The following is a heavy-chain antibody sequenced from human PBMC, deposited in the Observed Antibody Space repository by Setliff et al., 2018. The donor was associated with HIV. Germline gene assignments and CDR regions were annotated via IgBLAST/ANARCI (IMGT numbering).Heavy chain of an antibody. CDR1: GYSXXNXG. Sequence: AXVKVXXXASGYSXXNXGIXLVRQAPGQGPEWMGWISAYTGHTDYAPRLLGRVTMTTDTSTSTAHMELRSLTSDYTAVYYCARARLQGIVTAVGPRDNCLDPWGQGTRVTV. J-gene: IGHJ5*02. CDR3: ARARLQGIVTAVGPRDNCLDP. CDR2: ISAYTGHT. V-gene: IGHV1-18*01. D-gene: IGHD1-26*01.